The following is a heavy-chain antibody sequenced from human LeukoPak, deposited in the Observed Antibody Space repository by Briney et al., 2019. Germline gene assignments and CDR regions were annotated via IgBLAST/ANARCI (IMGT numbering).Heavy chain of an antibody. D-gene: IGHD1-26*01. CDR2: ISAYNGDI. Sequence: ASVKVSCKASGYTFSSYTISWVRQAPGQGLEWMGWISAYNGDIKYVQKFQGRVTMATDTSTSTAYMELRSLRADDMALYYCARVEDGGYSIYWGQGTLVTVSS. CDR1: GYTFSSYT. J-gene: IGHJ4*02. V-gene: IGHV1-18*03. CDR3: ARVEDGGYSIY.